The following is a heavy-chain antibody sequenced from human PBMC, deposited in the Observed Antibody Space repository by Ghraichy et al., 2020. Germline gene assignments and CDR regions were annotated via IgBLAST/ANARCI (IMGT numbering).Heavy chain of an antibody. J-gene: IGHJ4*02. CDR2: ISGSGGST. CDR3: ANIGDDSSNFDY. Sequence: GGSLRLSCAASGFTFSSYAMSWVRQAPGKGLEWVSAISGSGGSTYYADSVKGRFTISRDNSKNTLYLQMNSLRAEDTAVYYCANIGDDSSNFDYWGQGTLVTVSS. V-gene: IGHV3-23*01. CDR1: GFTFSSYA. D-gene: IGHD3-22*01.